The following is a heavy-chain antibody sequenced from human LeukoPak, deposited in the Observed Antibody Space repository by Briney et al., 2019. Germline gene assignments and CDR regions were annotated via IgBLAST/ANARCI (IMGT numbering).Heavy chain of an antibody. Sequence: GGPLRLSCAASGFTFSTYGMSWVRQAPGKGLEWVSHSSGGGDTNFADSVKGRFSISRDNSKNTLYLQMNSLRAEDTAVYYCARDPHDSWAIHYWGPGTLVTVSS. V-gene: IGHV3-23*01. CDR1: GFTFSTYG. J-gene: IGHJ4*02. CDR3: ARDPHDSWAIHY. CDR2: SSGGGDT. D-gene: IGHD3-3*01.